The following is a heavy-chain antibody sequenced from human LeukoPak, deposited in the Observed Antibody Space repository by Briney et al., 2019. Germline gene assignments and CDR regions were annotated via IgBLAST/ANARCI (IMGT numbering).Heavy chain of an antibody. CDR1: GGSISSSNSY. D-gene: IGHD1-1*01. J-gene: IGHJ5*02. CDR3: ARRYMSTYRFDP. CDR2: IYYSGST. V-gene: IGHV4-39*01. Sequence: PSETLSLTCTVSGGSISSSNSYWGWIRQPPGKGLEWIGTIYYSGSTYYNPSLKSRVTISVDTSKNQFSLKLSSVTAADTAVYHCARRYMSTYRFDPWGQGTLVTVSS.